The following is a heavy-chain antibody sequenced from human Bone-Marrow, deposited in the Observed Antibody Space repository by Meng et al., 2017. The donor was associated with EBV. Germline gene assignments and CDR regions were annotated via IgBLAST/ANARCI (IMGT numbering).Heavy chain of an antibody. V-gene: IGHV1-69*01. CDR2: IIPIFGTA. CDR3: ARGAVRGVIHWFDP. D-gene: IGHD3-10*01. J-gene: IGHJ5*02. Sequence: VQPVQSGAEVKKPGSSGRVSCKASGGTFSSYAISWVRQAPGQGLEWMGGIIPIFGTANYAQKFQGRVTITADESTSTAYMELSSLRSEDTAVYYCARGAVRGVIHWFDPWGQGTLVTVSS. CDR1: GGTFSSYA.